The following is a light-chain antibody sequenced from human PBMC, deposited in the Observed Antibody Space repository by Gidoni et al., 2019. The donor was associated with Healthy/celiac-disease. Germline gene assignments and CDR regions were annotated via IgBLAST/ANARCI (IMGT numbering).Light chain of an antibody. Sequence: SYELTQPPSVSGSPGQTASITCSGAKLGDKYACWYQQKPGQSPVLVIYQDSKRPSGIPERFSGSNSGNTATLTISGTQAMDEADYYCQAWDSSTPYVFGTGTKVTVL. CDR1: KLGDKY. J-gene: IGLJ1*01. CDR3: QAWDSSTPYV. CDR2: QDS. V-gene: IGLV3-1*01.